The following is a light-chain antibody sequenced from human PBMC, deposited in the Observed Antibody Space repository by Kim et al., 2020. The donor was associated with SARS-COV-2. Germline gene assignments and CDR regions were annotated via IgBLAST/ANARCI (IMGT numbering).Light chain of an antibody. J-gene: IGKJ2*01. CDR1: QSISTW. CDR3: QQYNSYSHT. Sequence: DIQMTQSPSTLSASVGDRVTITCRASQSISTWLAWYQQKPGKAPQLLIQDASSLQSGVPSRFSGSGSGTEFTLTISSLQPDDFATYYCQQYNSYSHTFGQGTKLEIK. CDR2: DAS. V-gene: IGKV1-5*01.